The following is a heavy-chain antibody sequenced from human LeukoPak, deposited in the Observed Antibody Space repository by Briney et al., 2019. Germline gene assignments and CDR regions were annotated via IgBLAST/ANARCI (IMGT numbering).Heavy chain of an antibody. D-gene: IGHD3-9*01. CDR3: AIARYFDWLFPDY. Sequence: PSQTLSLTCTVSGVSISSSSYYWGWIRQPPGKGLEWIGSIYYSGSTYYNPSLKSRVTISVDTSKNQFSLKLSSVTAADTAVYYCAIARYFDWLFPDYWGQGTLVTVSS. J-gene: IGHJ4*02. CDR2: IYYSGST. V-gene: IGHV4-39*01. CDR1: GVSISSSSYY.